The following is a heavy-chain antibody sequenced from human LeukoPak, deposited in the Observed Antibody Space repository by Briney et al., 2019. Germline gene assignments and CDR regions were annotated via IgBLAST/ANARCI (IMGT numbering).Heavy chain of an antibody. D-gene: IGHD3-3*01. CDR2: IYTNGST. J-gene: IGHJ3*02. V-gene: IGHV4-4*07. CDR1: GGSISSYY. Sequence: PSETLSLTCTVSGGSISSYYWSWIRQPAGKGLEWIGRIYTNGSTNYNPSLKSRVIMSVDTSKNQFSLKLSSVTAADTAVYYCARGTIFGVVIKAFDIWGQGTMVTVSS. CDR3: ARGTIFGVVIKAFDI.